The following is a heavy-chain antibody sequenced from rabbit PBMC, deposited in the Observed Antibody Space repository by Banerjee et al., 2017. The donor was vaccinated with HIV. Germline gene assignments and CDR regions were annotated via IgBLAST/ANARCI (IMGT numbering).Heavy chain of an antibody. V-gene: IGHV1S40*01. D-gene: IGHD8-1*01. CDR3: ARGGVGTTYPYGGMDL. CDR2: IDAGSSGST. J-gene: IGHJ6*01. CDR1: GFSFSSYW. Sequence: QSLEESGGDLVKPGASLTLTCTASGFSFSSYWGYWVRQAPGKGLEWIACIDAGSSGSTYYANWAKGRFTISKTSSTTVTLQMTSLTAADTATYFCARGGVGTTYPYGGMDLWGPGTLVTVS.